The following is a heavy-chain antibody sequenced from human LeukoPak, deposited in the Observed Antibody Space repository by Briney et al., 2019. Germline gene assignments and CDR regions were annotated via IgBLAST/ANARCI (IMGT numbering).Heavy chain of an antibody. CDR1: GGSISSSSYY. Sequence: SDTLSLTCTVSGGSISSSSYYWGWIRQPPGKGLEWIGNIYYSGSTYYNPSLKSRVTISVDTSKNQFSLKLSSVTAADTAVYYCARAVITFGHDYWGQGTLVTVSS. V-gene: IGHV4-39*07. D-gene: IGHD3-16*01. J-gene: IGHJ4*02. CDR2: IYYSGST. CDR3: ARAVITFGHDY.